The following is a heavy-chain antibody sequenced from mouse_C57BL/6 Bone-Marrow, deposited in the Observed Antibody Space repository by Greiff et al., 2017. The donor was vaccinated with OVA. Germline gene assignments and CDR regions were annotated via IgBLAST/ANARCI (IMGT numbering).Heavy chain of an antibody. J-gene: IGHJ2*01. CDR1: GYTFTSYG. CDR3: ARGTPDY. CDR2: IYPGSGST. Sequence: QVQLQQSGAELARPGASVKLSCKASGYTFTSYGISWVKQRTGQGLEWIGDIYPGSGSTNYNEKFKSKATLTVDTSSSTAYMQLSSLTSEDSAVYYCARGTPDYWGQGTTLTVSS. D-gene: IGHD2-14*01. V-gene: IGHV1-81*01.